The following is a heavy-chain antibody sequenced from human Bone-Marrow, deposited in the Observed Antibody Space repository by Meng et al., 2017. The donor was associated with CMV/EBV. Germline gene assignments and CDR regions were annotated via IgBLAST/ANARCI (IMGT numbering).Heavy chain of an antibody. D-gene: IGHD1-1*01. J-gene: IGHJ4*02. CDR1: GYTLRSNL. Sequence: LVRPLVSPVLPVVGAGYTLRSNLMYWVSRAPRKGLEYASHIESQCRAMTNADTMRGRFTISRDDAKNTLYLQRNRLRVNYTAVYYCARGVAEALGWKMGYWGQGTLVTVSS. CDR3: ARGVAEALGWKMGY. CDR2: IESQCRAM. V-gene: IGHV3-74*03.